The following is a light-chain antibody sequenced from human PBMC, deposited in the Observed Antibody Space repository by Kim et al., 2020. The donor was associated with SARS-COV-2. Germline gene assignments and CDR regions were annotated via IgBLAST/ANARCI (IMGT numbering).Light chain of an antibody. CDR3: QQYSSSPWT. CDR2: GAS. CDR1: QSVSSSY. Sequence: EIVLTQSPGTLSLSPGERATLSCRASQSVSSSYLAWYQQKPGQAPRLLVYGASIRATGIPDRFSGSGSGTDFSLTISRLEPEDFAVYYCQQYSSSPWTFGQGTKVDIK. J-gene: IGKJ1*01. V-gene: IGKV3-20*01.